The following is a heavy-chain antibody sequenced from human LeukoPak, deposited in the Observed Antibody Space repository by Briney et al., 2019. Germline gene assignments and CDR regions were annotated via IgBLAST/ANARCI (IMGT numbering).Heavy chain of an antibody. CDR1: GYTFTSYS. D-gene: IGHD3-16*01. CDR3: ARHYDYVLFDP. J-gene: IGHJ5*02. Sequence: ASVKVSCKASGYTFTSYSISWVRQAPGQGLEWMGWISAYNGNTKYVEQFQGRVTMTTDTSTTTAYMELRSLRSDDTAVYYCARHYDYVLFDPWGQGTLVTVSS. CDR2: ISAYNGNT. V-gene: IGHV1-18*01.